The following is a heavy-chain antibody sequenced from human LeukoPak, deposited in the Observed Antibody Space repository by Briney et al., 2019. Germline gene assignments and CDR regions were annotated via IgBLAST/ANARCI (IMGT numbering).Heavy chain of an antibody. D-gene: IGHD3-3*01. J-gene: IGHJ4*02. CDR3: ARGILGVLEWLPPVYYFDY. CDR2: INHSGST. V-gene: IGHV4-34*01. Sequence: PSETLSLTCAVYGGSFSGYYWSWIRQPPGKGLEWIGEINHSGSTNYNPSLKSRVTISVDTSKNQFSLKLSSVTAADTAVYYCARGILGVLEWLPPVYYFDYWGQGTLVTVSS. CDR1: GGSFSGYY.